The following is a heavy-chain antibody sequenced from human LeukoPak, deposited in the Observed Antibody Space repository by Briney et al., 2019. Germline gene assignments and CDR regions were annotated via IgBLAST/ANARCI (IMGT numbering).Heavy chain of an antibody. CDR3: ARDPYSSSWYDY. CDR2: IKQDGSEK. J-gene: IGHJ4*02. D-gene: IGHD6-13*01. CDR1: GFIFSSYW. V-gene: IGHV3-7*01. Sequence: GGSLRLSCAASGFIFSSYWMSWVRQAPGKGLEWVANIKQDGSEKYYVDSVKGRFTISRDNAKNSLYLQMNSLRAEDTAVYYCARDPYSSSWYDYWGQGTLVTVSS.